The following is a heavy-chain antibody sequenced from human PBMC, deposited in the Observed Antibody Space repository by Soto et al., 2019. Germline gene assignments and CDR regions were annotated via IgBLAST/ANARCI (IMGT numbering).Heavy chain of an antibody. D-gene: IGHD6-6*01. J-gene: IGHJ2*01. CDR3: ARRPTGRPNVYWYFDI. Sequence: SVKVSCKASGGTFSSYAISWVRQAPGQGLEWMGEITPLFGTAKYAQKFQGRVTITADASTSTAYMELNSLRSEDTAVYYCARRPTGRPNVYWYFDIWGRGTLVTVSS. CDR1: GGTFSSYA. CDR2: ITPLFGTA. V-gene: IGHV1-69*13.